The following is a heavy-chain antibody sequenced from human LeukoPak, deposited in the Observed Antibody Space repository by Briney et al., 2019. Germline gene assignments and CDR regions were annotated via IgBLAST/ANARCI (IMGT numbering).Heavy chain of an antibody. V-gene: IGHV4-39*07. CDR3: ARELTTIFHFDY. CDR1: GGSISSSSYY. D-gene: IGHD3-9*01. CDR2: IYYSGST. J-gene: IGHJ4*02. Sequence: PSETLSLTCTVSGGSISSSSYYWGWIRQPPGKGLEWIGSIYYSGSTYYNPSRKSRVTISVDTSKNQFSLKLSSVTAADTAVYYCARELTTIFHFDYWGQGTLVTVSS.